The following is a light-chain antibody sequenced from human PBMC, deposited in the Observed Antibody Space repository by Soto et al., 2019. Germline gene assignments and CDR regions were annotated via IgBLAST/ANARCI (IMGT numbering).Light chain of an antibody. V-gene: IGLV2-8*01. Sequence: QSALTQPASVSGSPGQSIAISCTGSSSDIGIYKYVSWYQQHPGKVPKLIIYEVTNRPSGVPDRFSGSKSGNTASLTVSGLQAEDEADYYCSSYAGRNNFYVFGTGTQLTVL. CDR2: EVT. CDR1: SSDIGIYKY. J-gene: IGLJ1*01. CDR3: SSYAGRNNFYV.